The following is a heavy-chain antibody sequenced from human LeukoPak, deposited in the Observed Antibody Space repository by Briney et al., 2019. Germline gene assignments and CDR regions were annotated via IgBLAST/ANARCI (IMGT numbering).Heavy chain of an antibody. V-gene: IGHV3-23*01. Sequence: PGGSLRLSCAASGFTFSSYAMSWVRQAPGKGLEWVSAISGSGGSTYYADSVKGRFTISRDNSKNTLYLQMNSLRAEDTAVYYCAKSQAWSSTSMNWFDPWGQGTLVTVSS. J-gene: IGHJ5*02. CDR2: ISGSGGST. CDR1: GFTFSSYA. CDR3: AKSQAWSSTSMNWFDP. D-gene: IGHD2-2*01.